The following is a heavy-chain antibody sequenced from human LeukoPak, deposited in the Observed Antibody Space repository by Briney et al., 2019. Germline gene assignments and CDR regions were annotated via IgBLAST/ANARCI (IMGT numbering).Heavy chain of an antibody. D-gene: IGHD1/OR15-1a*01. CDR2: IYSSGYT. CDR3: ARGEHSVDS. V-gene: IGHV4-4*07. J-gene: IGHJ4*02. CDR1: GGAIRSHY. Sequence: SETLSLTCTVSGGAIRSHYWNWIRQPAGKGLEWIGRIYSSGYTNDNPFLKSRITMSVDMSKNQFSLRLNSVTAADTAIYYCARGEHSVDSWGQGMLVTVSS.